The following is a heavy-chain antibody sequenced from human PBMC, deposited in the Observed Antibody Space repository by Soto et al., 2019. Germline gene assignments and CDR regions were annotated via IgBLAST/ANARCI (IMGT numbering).Heavy chain of an antibody. J-gene: IGHJ6*02. V-gene: IGHV3-53*04. Sequence: EVQLVESGGGLVQPGGSLRLSCAASGFTVSSNYMSWVRQAPGKGLEWVSVIYSGGSTYYADSVKGRFTISRHNSKNTLYLQMNSLRAEDTAVYYCARALDTAMVRGMDVCGQGTTVTVS. CDR2: IYSGGST. CDR3: ARALDTAMVRGMDV. CDR1: GFTVSSNY. D-gene: IGHD5-18*01.